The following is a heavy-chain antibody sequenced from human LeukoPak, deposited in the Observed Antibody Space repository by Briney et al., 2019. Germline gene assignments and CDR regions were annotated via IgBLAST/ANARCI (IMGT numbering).Heavy chain of an antibody. J-gene: IGHJ5*02. D-gene: IGHD4-4*01. Sequence: PSETLSLTCAVSGGSISSGGYYWSWIRQPAGKGLEWIGRIYTSGSTNYNPSLKSRVTMSVDTSKNQFSLKLSSVTAADTAVYYCARGQPYSKPKNWFDPWGQGTLVTVSS. V-gene: IGHV4-61*02. CDR1: GGSISSGGYY. CDR2: IYTSGST. CDR3: ARGQPYSKPKNWFDP.